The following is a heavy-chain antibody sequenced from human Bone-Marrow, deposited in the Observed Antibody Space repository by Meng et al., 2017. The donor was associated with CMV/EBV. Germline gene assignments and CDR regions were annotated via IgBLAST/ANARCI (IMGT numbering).Heavy chain of an antibody. Sequence: SVKVSCKASGYTFTSYGISWVRQAPGQGLEWMGRIIPILGIANYAQKFQGRVTITADKSTSTAYMELSSLRSEDTAVYYCARLGYCSSTSCQDYWGQGTLVTVSS. CDR2: IIPILGIA. CDR3: ARLGYCSSTSCQDY. J-gene: IGHJ4*02. CDR1: GYTFTSYG. V-gene: IGHV1-69*04. D-gene: IGHD2-2*01.